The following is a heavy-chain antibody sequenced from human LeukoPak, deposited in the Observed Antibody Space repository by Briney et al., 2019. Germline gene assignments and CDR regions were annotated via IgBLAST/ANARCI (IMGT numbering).Heavy chain of an antibody. CDR2: ISFDGSNK. CDR3: ARDTLWE. V-gene: IGHV3-30-3*01. CDR1: GFTFSGYT. J-gene: IGHJ4*02. D-gene: IGHD1-26*01. Sequence: PGGSLRLSCAVSGFTFSGYTMHWVRQAPGKGLEWVAVISFDGSNKYYGDSVKGRFTISRDNSKDTLYLLMNSLRPDDTAIYYCARDTLWEWGQGTLVTVSS.